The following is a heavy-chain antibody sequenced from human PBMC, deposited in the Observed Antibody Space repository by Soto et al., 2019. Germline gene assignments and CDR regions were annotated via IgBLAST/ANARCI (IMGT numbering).Heavy chain of an antibody. D-gene: IGHD4-17*01. V-gene: IGHV3-48*02. CDR1: GFTFSSYG. J-gene: IGHJ6*02. CDR3: ARADYPNYYYYGMDV. Sequence: VQLVESGGGVVQPGRSLRLSCAASGFTFSSYGMNWVRQAPGKGLEWLSYISGSSTTLYYADSVTGRFTVSRDNAKNSLYLQMSSLRDEDTAVYYCARADYPNYYYYGMDVWGQGTTVTVSS. CDR2: ISGSSTTL.